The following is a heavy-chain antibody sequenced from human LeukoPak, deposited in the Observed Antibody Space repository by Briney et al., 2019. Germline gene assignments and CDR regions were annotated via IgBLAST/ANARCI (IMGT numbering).Heavy chain of an antibody. CDR3: ARHDYSNYANWFDP. Sequence: PSETLSLTCTVSGGSISSSSHYWGWIRQPPGKGLEWIGSIYYSGSTYYNPSLKSRVTISVDTSKNQFSLKLSSVTAADTAVYYCARHDYSNYANWFDPWGQGTLVTASS. CDR1: GGSISSSSHY. CDR2: IYYSGST. D-gene: IGHD4-11*01. J-gene: IGHJ5*02. V-gene: IGHV4-39*01.